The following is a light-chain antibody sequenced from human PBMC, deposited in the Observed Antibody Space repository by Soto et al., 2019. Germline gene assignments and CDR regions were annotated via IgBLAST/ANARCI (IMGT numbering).Light chain of an antibody. CDR1: QSVSTN. CDR3: QQYNNRIT. V-gene: IGKV3-15*01. CDR2: DAS. Sequence: EIVMTQSPATLSVSPGERATLSCRASQSVSTNLAWYQRKPGHTPRLLIYDASTRATGVPLRFGGSGSGTEFTLTISSLQSEDFAVYYCQQYNNRITFGQGTRLEIK. J-gene: IGKJ5*01.